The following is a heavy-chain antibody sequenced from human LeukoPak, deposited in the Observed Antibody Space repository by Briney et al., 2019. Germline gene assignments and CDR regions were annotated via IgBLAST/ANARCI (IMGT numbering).Heavy chain of an antibody. CDR2: ISAYNGNT. CDR1: GYTFTCYG. V-gene: IGHV1-18*01. CDR3: AHLERRGADAFDI. D-gene: IGHD1-1*01. J-gene: IGHJ3*02. Sequence: GASVKVSCKASGYTFTCYGISWVRQAPGQGLEWMGWISAYNGNTNYAQKLQGRVTMTTDTSTSTAYMELRSLRSDDPAVYYCAHLERRGADAFDIWGQGTMVTVSS.